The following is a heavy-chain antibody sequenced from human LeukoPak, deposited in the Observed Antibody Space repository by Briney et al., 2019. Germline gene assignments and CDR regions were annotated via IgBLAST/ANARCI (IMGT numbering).Heavy chain of an antibody. CDR1: GFSLTNYA. CDR2: FNGGGTYS. D-gene: IGHD3-16*01. J-gene: IGHJ4*02. V-gene: IGHV3-23*01. CDR3: AREDARDGGYFDY. Sequence: GGSLRLSCAASGFSLTNYAMGWVRQAPGKGLEWLSTFNGGGTYSHHADSVKGRFTMSRDTSKNTVYPQMNSLRAEDTAMYYCAREDARDGGYFDYWAQGTLVTVSS.